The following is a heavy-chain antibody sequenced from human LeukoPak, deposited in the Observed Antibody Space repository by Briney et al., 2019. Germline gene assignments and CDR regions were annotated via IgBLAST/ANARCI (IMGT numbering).Heavy chain of an antibody. CDR1: GFTFSSYG. V-gene: IGHV3-30*18. CDR3: AKEGHWLQFPYYYYGMDV. D-gene: IGHD5-24*01. CDR2: ISYDGSNK. Sequence: PGGSLRLSCAASGFTFSSYGMHWVRQAPGKGLEWVAVISYDGSNKYYANSVKGRFTISRDNSKNTLYLQMNSLRAEDTAVYYCAKEGHWLQFPYYYYGMDVWGQGTTVTVSS. J-gene: IGHJ6*02.